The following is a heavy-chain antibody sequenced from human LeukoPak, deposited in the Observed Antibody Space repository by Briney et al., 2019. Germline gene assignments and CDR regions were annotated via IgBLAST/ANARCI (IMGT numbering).Heavy chain of an antibody. Sequence: GGSLRLSCAASGFTFSDAWMSWVRPAPGKGLEWVGRIKSKTDGGPTDYAAPVKGRFTISRDDSKNTLYLQMNSLKTEDTAVYYCTTGPPRTVAIDYDFWSGYYTGYYYGMDVWGHGTTVTVSS. D-gene: IGHD3-3*01. CDR3: TTGPPRTVAIDYDFWSGYYTGYYYGMDV. CDR2: IKSKTDGGPT. J-gene: IGHJ6*02. CDR1: GFTFSDAW. V-gene: IGHV3-15*01.